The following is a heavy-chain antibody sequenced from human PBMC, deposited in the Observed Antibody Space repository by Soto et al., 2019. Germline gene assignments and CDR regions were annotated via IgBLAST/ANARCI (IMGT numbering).Heavy chain of an antibody. D-gene: IGHD2-21*01. V-gene: IGHV1-69*06. CDR1: GGTFASYS. CDR2: IIPLMRTV. J-gene: IGHJ6*02. CDR3: ARDPVDLFGYLDV. Sequence: QEELVQSGAEVKKPGSSVNVSCKASGGTFASYSITWLRQAPGQRLEWMGEIIPLMRTVNYAQKFQDRVTITGGRSTSTVYMALNSLRADDTAVYYCARDPVDLFGYLDVWGQGTTVTVSS.